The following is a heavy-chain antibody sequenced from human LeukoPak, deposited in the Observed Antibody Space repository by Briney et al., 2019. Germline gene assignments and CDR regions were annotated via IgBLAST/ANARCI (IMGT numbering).Heavy chain of an antibody. D-gene: IGHD1-14*01. V-gene: IGHV4-59*01. CDR1: GGSISSSY. CDR3: ARESILTGNFDY. CDR2: IYYSGNT. Sequence: SETLSLTCTVSGGSISSSYWTWIRQPPGKGLEWIGYIYYSGNTNYNPSLKSRVTISVDTSKSQFSLKLSPVTAADTAVYYCARESILTGNFDYWGQGTLVTVSS. J-gene: IGHJ4*02.